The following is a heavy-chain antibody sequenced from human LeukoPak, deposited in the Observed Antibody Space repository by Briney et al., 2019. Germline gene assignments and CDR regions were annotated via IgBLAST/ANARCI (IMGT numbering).Heavy chain of an antibody. V-gene: IGHV3-23*01. CDR3: AGSGSYYDYYYDGMDV. J-gene: IGHJ6*04. CDR1: GFTFSSYA. D-gene: IGHD3-10*01. Sequence: GGSLRLSCAASGFTFSSYAMSWVRQAPGKGLEWVSAISGSGGSTYYADSVKGRFTISRDNSKNTLYLQMNSLRAEDTAVYYCAGSGSYYDYYYDGMDVWGKGTTVTVSS. CDR2: ISGSGGST.